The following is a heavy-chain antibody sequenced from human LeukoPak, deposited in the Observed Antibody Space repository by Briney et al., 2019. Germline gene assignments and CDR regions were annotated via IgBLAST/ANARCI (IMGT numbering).Heavy chain of an antibody. Sequence: ASVKVSCKASGYTFTGYYMHWVRQAPGQGLEWMGWINPNSGGTNYAQKFQGRVTMTRDTSISTAYMELSRLRSDDTALYYCARDSSRSHYYDSSGYYFNNWFDPWGQGTLVTVSS. J-gene: IGHJ5*02. V-gene: IGHV1-2*02. CDR2: INPNSGGT. CDR3: ARDSSRSHYYDSSGYYFNNWFDP. D-gene: IGHD3-22*01. CDR1: GYTFTGYY.